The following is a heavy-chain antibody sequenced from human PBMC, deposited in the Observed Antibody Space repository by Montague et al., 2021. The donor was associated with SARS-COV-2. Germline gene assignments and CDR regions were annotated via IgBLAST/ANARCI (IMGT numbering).Heavy chain of an antibody. Sequence: SETLSLTCTFSGASRSTKNYYWGWIRQPPGKGLEWIGSISYSATSYPNLSLKSRVTMSVDTSRYQHSLNLSSVTVADTAVYYCARLGITLGGVIVIRYYFDFWGQGTLVTVSS. J-gene: IGHJ4*02. CDR1: GASRSTKNYY. CDR2: ISYSATS. D-gene: IGHD3-16*02. CDR3: ARLGITLGGVIVIRYYFDF. V-gene: IGHV4-39*01.